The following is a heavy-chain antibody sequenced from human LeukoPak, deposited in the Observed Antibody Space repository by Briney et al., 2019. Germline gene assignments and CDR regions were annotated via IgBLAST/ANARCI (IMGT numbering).Heavy chain of an antibody. V-gene: IGHV3-48*04. CDR3: ARGVPIDY. D-gene: IGHD1-1*01. CDR2: ISFSGSTM. CDR1: GFTFSSYW. Sequence: GGSLRLSCAASGFTFSSYWMSWVRQAPGKGLEWVSYISFSGSTMSHADSVKGLFTISRDNAKKSLYLQMNSLRAEDTAVYYCARGVPIDYWGQGTLVTVSS. J-gene: IGHJ4*02.